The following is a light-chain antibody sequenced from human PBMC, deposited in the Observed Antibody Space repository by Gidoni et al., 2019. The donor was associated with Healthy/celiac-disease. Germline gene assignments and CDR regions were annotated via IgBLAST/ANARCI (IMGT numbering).Light chain of an antibody. CDR2: LGS. V-gene: IGKV2-28*01. Sequence: DIVMTQSPLSLPVTPGEPASISCRSSQSLLHSNGYNYLDWYLQKPGQSPQLLIYLGSNRASGVPDRFSGSGSGTDFTLKISRVEAEDGGVYYCMQALQTPRNTFGQGTKLEIK. CDR3: MQALQTPRNT. J-gene: IGKJ2*01. CDR1: QSLLHSNGYNY.